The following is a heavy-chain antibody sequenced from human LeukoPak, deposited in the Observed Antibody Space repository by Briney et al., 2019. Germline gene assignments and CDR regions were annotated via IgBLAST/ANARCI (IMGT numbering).Heavy chain of an antibody. Sequence: PGGSLRLSCAASGFSFSSYWMHWVRQAPGKGLEWISFIGSGGSTIHYADSVKGRFTISRDNAKNSLYLQMNSLRAEDTAVYYCARSRSGLFYYGMDVWGQGTTVTVPS. V-gene: IGHV3-48*04. J-gene: IGHJ6*02. CDR1: GFSFSSYW. CDR3: ARSRSGLFYYGMDV. CDR2: IGSGGSTI.